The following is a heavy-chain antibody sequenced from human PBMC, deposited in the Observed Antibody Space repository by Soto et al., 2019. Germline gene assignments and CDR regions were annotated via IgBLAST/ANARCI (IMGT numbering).Heavy chain of an antibody. D-gene: IGHD2-2*01. CDR3: ARIYCSTSNCNYYYYMDV. Sequence: SETLSLTCTVSGGSISSYYWSWIRQPPGKGLEWIGYIYYSGSTNYNPSLKSRVTISVDTSKNQFSLKLSSVTAADTAVYYCARIYCSTSNCNYYYYMDVWGKGTTVTVSS. J-gene: IGHJ6*03. V-gene: IGHV4-59*01. CDR1: GGSISSYY. CDR2: IYYSGST.